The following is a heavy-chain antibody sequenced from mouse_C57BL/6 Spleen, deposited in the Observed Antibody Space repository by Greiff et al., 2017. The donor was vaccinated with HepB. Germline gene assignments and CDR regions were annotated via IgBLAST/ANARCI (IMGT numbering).Heavy chain of an antibody. CDR3: ARALTGDAMGY. V-gene: IGHV5-4*03. Sequence: EVMLVESGGGLVKPGGSLKLSCAASGFTFSSYAMSWVRQTPEKRLEWVATISDGGSYTYYPDNVKGRFTISRDNAKNNLYLQMSHLKSEDTAMYYCARALTGDAMGYWGQGTSVTVSS. D-gene: IGHD4-1*01. CDR2: ISDGGSYT. J-gene: IGHJ4*01. CDR1: GFTFSSYA.